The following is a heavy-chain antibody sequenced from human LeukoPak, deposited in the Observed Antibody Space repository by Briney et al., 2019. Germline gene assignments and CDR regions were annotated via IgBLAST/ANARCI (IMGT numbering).Heavy chain of an antibody. CDR3: ARAENYYFDRDGGDYFDY. CDR1: GGSISSYY. D-gene: IGHD3-22*01. Sequence: SETLSLTCTVSGGSISSYYWSWIRQPPGKGLEWIGYIYYSGSTNYNPSLKSRVTISVDTSKNQFSLKLSSVTAADTAVYYCARAENYYFDRDGGDYFDYWGQGTLLTVSS. V-gene: IGHV4-59*01. CDR2: IYYSGST. J-gene: IGHJ4*02.